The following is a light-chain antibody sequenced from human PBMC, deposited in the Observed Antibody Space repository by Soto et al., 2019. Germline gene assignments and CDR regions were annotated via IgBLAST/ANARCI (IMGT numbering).Light chain of an antibody. CDR2: EVS. CDR1: SSDIGAYKF. V-gene: IGLV2-8*01. J-gene: IGLJ2*01. Sequence: QSVLTQPPSASGSPGQSVAISCTVTSSDIGAYKFLSWYQQHPGKAPKLIIYEVSIRPSGVPDRFSGSKYGNTASLTVSGLLAADEADYYCSLSAGTNTVVFGGGTTVTVL. CDR3: SLSAGTNTVV.